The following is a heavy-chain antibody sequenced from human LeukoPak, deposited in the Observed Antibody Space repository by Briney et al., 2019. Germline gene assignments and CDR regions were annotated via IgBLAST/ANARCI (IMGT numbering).Heavy chain of an antibody. J-gene: IGHJ4*02. CDR2: INQDASEI. CDR1: GFTFSSYW. V-gene: IGHV3-7*01. Sequence: GGSLRLSCAASGFTFSSYWMNWYRQAPGKGLDWVGNINQDASEINYVDSVRGRFTISRDNAKNSLYLQMNSLRAEDTAVYYCARDAYGYNFFDYWGQGTLVTVSS. CDR3: ARDAYGYNFFDY. D-gene: IGHD5-24*01.